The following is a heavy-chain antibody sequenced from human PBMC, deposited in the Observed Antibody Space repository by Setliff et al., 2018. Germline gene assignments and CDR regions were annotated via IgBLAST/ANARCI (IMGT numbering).Heavy chain of an antibody. V-gene: IGHV5-51*01. CDR1: GYPFTDYW. CDR3: ARHETAATTRDAFDI. D-gene: IGHD6-13*01. CDR2: IYPGDSDT. Sequence: GESLKISCKGSGYPFTDYWIAWVRQVPGKGLEWMGIIYPGDSDTRYSPSFQGQVTLSVDKSITTAYLQWNRLKASDTAMYYCARHETAATTRDAFDIWGREPWSPSPQ. J-gene: IGHJ4*02.